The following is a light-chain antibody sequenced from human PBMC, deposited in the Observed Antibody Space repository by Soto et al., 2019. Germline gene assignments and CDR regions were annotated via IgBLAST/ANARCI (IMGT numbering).Light chain of an antibody. J-gene: IGLJ2*01. CDR2: GVS. V-gene: IGLV2-14*01. Sequence: QSVLTQPASVSGSPGQSITISCTGTSSDVGGFNFLSWYQQHPGKAPKLLIYGVSNRPSGVSNRFSGSKSGNTASLTISCLQTDDEADYYCSSYTTGSALLVFGGGTKLTVL. CDR1: SSDVGGFNF. CDR3: SSYTTGSALLV.